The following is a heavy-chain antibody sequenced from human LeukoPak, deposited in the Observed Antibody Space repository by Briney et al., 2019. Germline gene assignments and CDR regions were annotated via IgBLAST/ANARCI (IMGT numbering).Heavy chain of an antibody. CDR2: IKQDGSEK. CDR3: AKDLHAANGDYGYYFDY. J-gene: IGHJ4*02. V-gene: IGHV3-7*03. Sequence: GGSLRLSCAASGFTFSSYWMSWVRQAPGKGLEWVANIKQDGSEKYYVDSVKGRFTISRDNAKNSLYLQMNSLRAEDTALYYCAKDLHAANGDYGYYFDYWGQGTLVSVSS. D-gene: IGHD4-17*01. CDR1: GFTFSSYW.